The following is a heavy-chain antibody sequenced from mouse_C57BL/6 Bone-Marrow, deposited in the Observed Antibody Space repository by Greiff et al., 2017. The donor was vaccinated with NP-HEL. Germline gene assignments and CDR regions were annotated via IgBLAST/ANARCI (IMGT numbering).Heavy chain of an antibody. V-gene: IGHV1-52*01. D-gene: IGHD1-1*01. CDR3: ARSFDYYYGTKSYWYFDV. CDR1: GYTFTSYW. J-gene: IGHJ1*03. CDR2: IDPSDSET. Sequence: QVQLQQPGAELVRPGSSVKLSCKASGYTFTSYWMHWVKQTPIQGLEWIGNIDPSDSETHYNQKFKDKATLTVDKSSSTAYMQLSSLTSEDSAVYYCARSFDYYYGTKSYWYFDVWGTGTTVTVSS.